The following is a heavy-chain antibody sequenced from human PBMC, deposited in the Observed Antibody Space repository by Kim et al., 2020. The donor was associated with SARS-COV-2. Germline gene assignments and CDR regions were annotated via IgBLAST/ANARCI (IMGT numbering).Heavy chain of an antibody. Sequence: SVKVSCKASGFTFTSSAVQWVRQARGQRLEWIGWIVVGSGNTNYAQKFQERVTITRDMSTSTAYMELSSLRSEDTAVYYCAVSVVVADNWFDPWGQGTLVTVSS. CDR3: AVSVVVADNWFDP. CDR2: IVVGSGNT. J-gene: IGHJ5*02. CDR1: GFTFTSSA. D-gene: IGHD2-15*01. V-gene: IGHV1-58*01.